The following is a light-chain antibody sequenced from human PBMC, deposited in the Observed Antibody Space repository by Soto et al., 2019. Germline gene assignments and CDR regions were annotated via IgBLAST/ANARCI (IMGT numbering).Light chain of an antibody. V-gene: IGLV1-44*01. CDR2: ASD. J-gene: IGLJ2*01. Sequence: QLVLTQPLSASGTPGQRVSISCSGGGSNIGSNPVNWYQQLPGTAPKLLIYASDQRPSGVPDRFSGSKSGTSASLAISGLQSEDETDYYCSAWDDSLNGPVFGGGTKLTVL. CDR1: GSNIGSNP. CDR3: SAWDDSLNGPV.